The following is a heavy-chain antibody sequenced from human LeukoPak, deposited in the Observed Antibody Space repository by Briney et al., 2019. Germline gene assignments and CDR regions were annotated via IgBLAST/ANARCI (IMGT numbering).Heavy chain of an antibody. D-gene: IGHD5-12*01. J-gene: IGHJ4*02. CDR1: GGSISSYY. Sequence: SETLSLTCTVSGGSISSYYWSWIRQPPGKGLEWIGYIYYSGSTNYNPSLKSRVTISVDTSKNQFSLKLSSVTAADTAVYYCARSTVLSGYEKDWGQGTLVTVSS. V-gene: IGHV4-59*08. CDR2: IYYSGST. CDR3: ARSTVLSGYEKD.